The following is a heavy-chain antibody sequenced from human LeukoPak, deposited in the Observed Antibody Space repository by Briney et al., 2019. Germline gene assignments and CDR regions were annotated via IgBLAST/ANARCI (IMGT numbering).Heavy chain of an antibody. CDR3: ARLGSWFDP. J-gene: IGHJ5*02. V-gene: IGHV4-39*01. CDR1: GGSISSSIYY. D-gene: IGHD2-2*03. Sequence: SETLSLTCTVSGGSISSSIYYWGWIRQPPGKGLEWIGNIYHSGNTYYHPSLKSRVTISVDTSKNQFSLKLSSVTAADTAVYYCARLGSWFDPWGQGTLVTVSS. CDR2: IYHSGNT.